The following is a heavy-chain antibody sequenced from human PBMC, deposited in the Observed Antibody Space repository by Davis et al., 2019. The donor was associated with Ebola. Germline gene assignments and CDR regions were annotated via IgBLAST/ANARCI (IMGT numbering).Heavy chain of an antibody. V-gene: IGHV3-21*06. D-gene: IGHD3-10*01. J-gene: IGHJ5*02. CDR2: ISSSSNYI. Sequence: GSLKISCAASGFTFSNYDMNWVRQAPGKGLEWISHISSSSNYIKYADSVKGRFIISRDNAKNTLSLQMIDLRSEDTACYYCTRDLYGSGGDYFDPWGQGTLVTVSS. CDR1: GFTFSNYD. CDR3: TRDLYGSGGDYFDP.